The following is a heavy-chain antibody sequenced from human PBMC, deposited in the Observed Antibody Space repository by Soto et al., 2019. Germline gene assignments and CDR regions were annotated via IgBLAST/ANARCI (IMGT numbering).Heavy chain of an antibody. CDR2: ISAYNGNT. Sequence: ASVKVSCKASGYTFISYGSSWVRQAPGQGLEWMGWISAYNGNTNYAQKLQGRVTITTDTSTSTLYMELRSLRSDDTAVYYCARVSAAGRPCGYGGEETLVTV. J-gene: IGHJ4*02. CDR3: ARVSAAGRPCGY. V-gene: IGHV1-18*04. CDR1: GYTFISYG. D-gene: IGHD6-13*01.